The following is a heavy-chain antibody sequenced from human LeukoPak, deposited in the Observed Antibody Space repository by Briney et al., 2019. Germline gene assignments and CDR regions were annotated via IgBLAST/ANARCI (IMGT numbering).Heavy chain of an antibody. CDR1: GGSISSSSYY. D-gene: IGHD3-22*01. CDR2: IYYSGST. V-gene: IGHV4-39*01. CDR3: ARHASVTMIVVVTYVDY. Sequence: SETLSLTCTVSGGSISSSSYYWGWIRQPPGKGLEWIGSIYYSGSTYYNPSLKSRVTISVDTSKNQFSLKLSSVTAADTAVYYCARHASVTMIVVVTYVDYWGQGTLVTVSS. J-gene: IGHJ4*02.